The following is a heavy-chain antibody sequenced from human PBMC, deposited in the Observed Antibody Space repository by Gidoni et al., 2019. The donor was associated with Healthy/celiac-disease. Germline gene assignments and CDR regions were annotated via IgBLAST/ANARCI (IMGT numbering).Heavy chain of an antibody. CDR2: IYSGGST. D-gene: IGHD6-13*01. V-gene: IGHV3-53*01. CDR1: GFTVSSHY. J-gene: IGHJ6*02. CDR3: ARDHSSSWFHYYYYGMDV. Sequence: EVQLVASGGGLIQPGGSLILSCAASGFTVSSHYMSGVRQAPGKGLEWVSVIYSGGSTYYADSVKGRFTISRDNSKNTLYLQMNSLRAEDTAVYYCARDHSSSWFHYYYYGMDVWGQGTTVTVSS.